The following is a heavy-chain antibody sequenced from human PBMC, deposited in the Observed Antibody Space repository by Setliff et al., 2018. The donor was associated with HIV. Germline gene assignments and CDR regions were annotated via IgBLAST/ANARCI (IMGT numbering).Heavy chain of an antibody. CDR1: GGTFSSYA. Sequence: SVKVSCKASGGTFSSYAITWVRQAPGQGPEWMGGIIPIYGTPNYAQRFQGRVTITADESTSTAYMDLSSLTSDDTAVYYCAREGYSSGSFDSWGQGTLVTVSS. D-gene: IGHD5-18*01. J-gene: IGHJ4*02. V-gene: IGHV1-69*13. CDR3: AREGYSSGSFDS. CDR2: IIPIYGTP.